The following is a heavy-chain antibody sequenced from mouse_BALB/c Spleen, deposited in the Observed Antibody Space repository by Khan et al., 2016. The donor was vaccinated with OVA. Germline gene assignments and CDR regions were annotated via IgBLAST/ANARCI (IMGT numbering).Heavy chain of an antibody. D-gene: IGHD1-1*01. Sequence: EVELVESGGGLVQPGGSRKLSCAASGFTFSSFGMHWVRQAPEKGLEWVAYISSGSSTIYYGDTVKGRFTISRDNPKNTLFLQMTSLRSEDTAMYYCARDYGSSIDYWGQGTTLTVSS. J-gene: IGHJ2*01. CDR3: ARDYGSSIDY. V-gene: IGHV5-17*02. CDR2: ISSGSSTI. CDR1: GFTFSSFG.